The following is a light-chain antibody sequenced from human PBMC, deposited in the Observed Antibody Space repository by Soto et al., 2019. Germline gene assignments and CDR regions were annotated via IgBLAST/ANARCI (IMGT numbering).Light chain of an antibody. V-gene: IGLV2-23*01. Sequence: QSALTQPAYGSGSPGQSITISCTGTSSDVGSYKYVSWYQQYPGKAPKLMIYEGSKRPSGVSNRFSGSKSGNTASLTITGLQAEDEADYYCCSYAGSSTPYVFGSGTKVTVL. J-gene: IGLJ1*01. CDR2: EGS. CDR3: CSYAGSSTPYV. CDR1: SSDVGSYKY.